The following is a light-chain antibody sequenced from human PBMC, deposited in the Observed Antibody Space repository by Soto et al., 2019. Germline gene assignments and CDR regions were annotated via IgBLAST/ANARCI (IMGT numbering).Light chain of an antibody. CDR2: SAS. Sequence: DIQLTQSPSFLSASVGQRVTITCRASQAVSNYLAWYQQKPGKAPHLLIHSASTLQGGVPSRFSGSGSATEFALTISSLQPEDFATYFCQQPFGLPHTFGGGTTVEVK. V-gene: IGKV1-9*01. CDR1: QAVSNY. CDR3: QQPFGLPHT. J-gene: IGKJ4*01.